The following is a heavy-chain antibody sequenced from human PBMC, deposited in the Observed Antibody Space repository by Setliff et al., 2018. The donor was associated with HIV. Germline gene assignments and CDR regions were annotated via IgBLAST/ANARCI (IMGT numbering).Heavy chain of an antibody. J-gene: IGHJ4*02. CDR3: ATHYGSGSYYNY. V-gene: IGHV4-34*12. CDR1: GGSFSGYY. Sequence: SETLSLTCAVYGGSFSGYYWTWIRQPPGRGLEWIGEIIHSGGTNYNRSLRSRLSISLDTSKNQFSLELYSVTAADTAVYYCATHYGSGSYYNYWGQGMLVTVSS. D-gene: IGHD3-10*01. CDR2: IIHSGGT.